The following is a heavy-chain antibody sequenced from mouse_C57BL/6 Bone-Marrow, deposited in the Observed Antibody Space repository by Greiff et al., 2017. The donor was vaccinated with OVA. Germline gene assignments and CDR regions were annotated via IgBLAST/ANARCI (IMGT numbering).Heavy chain of an antibody. J-gene: IGHJ1*03. Sequence: VQLQQPGAELVKPGASVKMSCKASGYTFTSYWITWVKQRPGQGLEWIGDIYPGSGSTNYNEKFKSKATLTVDTSSSTAYMQLSSLTSEDSAVYYCARRDVYYVWYFDVWGTGTTVTVSS. CDR1: GYTFTSYW. CDR3: ARRDVYYVWYFDV. D-gene: IGHD2-3*01. CDR2: IYPGSGST. V-gene: IGHV1-55*01.